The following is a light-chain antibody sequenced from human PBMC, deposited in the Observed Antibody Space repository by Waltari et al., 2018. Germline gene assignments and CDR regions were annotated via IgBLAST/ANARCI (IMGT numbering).Light chain of an antibody. V-gene: IGLV1-47*01. CDR2: RNS. Sequence: QSVLPQPPSASGTPGQRVTISCSGSSSNIASNFVYWYQQFPGMAPKLLIYRNSQRPSGVPDRFSGSRSGTSASLVISGLRSEDEANYYCAAWDDSLRNVVFGGGTKLTVL. CDR3: AAWDDSLRNVV. CDR1: SSNIASNF. J-gene: IGLJ2*01.